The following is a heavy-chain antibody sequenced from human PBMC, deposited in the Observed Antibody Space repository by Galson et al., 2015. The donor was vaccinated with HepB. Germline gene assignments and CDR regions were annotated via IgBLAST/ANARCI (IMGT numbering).Heavy chain of an antibody. CDR3: ARDLNSGWYWWFDP. J-gene: IGHJ5*02. D-gene: IGHD6-13*01. CDR1: GFTFSSYS. Sequence: SLRLSCAASGFTFSSYSMNWVRQAPGKGLEWVSYISSSSSDRFYADSVEGRFTISRDNAKNSLYLQMNSLRAEDTAVYYCARDLNSGWYWWFDPWGQGTLVTVSS. V-gene: IGHV3-48*01. CDR2: ISSSSSDR.